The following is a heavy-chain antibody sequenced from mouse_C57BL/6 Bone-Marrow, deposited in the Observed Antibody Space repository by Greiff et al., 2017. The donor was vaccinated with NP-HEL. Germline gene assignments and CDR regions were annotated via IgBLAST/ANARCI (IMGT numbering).Heavy chain of an antibody. D-gene: IGHD1-1*01. Sequence: VQLKQSVAELVRPGASVKLSCTASGFYIKNTYMHWVKQRPEQGLEWIGRIDPANGNTKYAPKFQGKATITADTSSNTAYLQLSSLTYEDTAIYDCARLGTTVVATRDYWGQGTTLTVSS. V-gene: IGHV14-3*01. CDR2: IDPANGNT. CDR3: ARLGTTVVATRDY. J-gene: IGHJ2*01. CDR1: GFYIKNTY.